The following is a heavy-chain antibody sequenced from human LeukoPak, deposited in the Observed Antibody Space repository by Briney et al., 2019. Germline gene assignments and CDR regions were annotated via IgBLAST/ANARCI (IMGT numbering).Heavy chain of an antibody. CDR1: GGTFSSYA. CDR2: FIPIFGTA. J-gene: IGHJ5*02. Sequence: ASVKVSCKASGGTFSSYAISWVRQAPGQGLEWMGGFIPIFGTANYAQKFQGRVTITADESTSTAYMELSSLRSEDTAVYYCAREGSTVTTSWFDPWGQGTLVTVSS. CDR3: AREGSTVTTSWFDP. V-gene: IGHV1-69*13. D-gene: IGHD4-17*01.